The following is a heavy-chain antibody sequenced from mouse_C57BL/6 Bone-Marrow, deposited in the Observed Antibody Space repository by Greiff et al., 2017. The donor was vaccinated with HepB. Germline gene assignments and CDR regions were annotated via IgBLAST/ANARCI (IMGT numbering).Heavy chain of an antibody. CDR2: ISNGGGST. CDR1: GFTFSDYY. Sequence: EVKLMESGGGLVQPGGSLKLSCAASGFTFSDYYMYWVRQTPEKRLEWVAYISNGGGSTYYPDTVKGRFTISRDNAKNTLYLQMSRLKSEDTAMYYCARPYYSNYGYFDVWGTGTTVTVSS. D-gene: IGHD2-5*01. V-gene: IGHV5-12*01. CDR3: ARPYYSNYGYFDV. J-gene: IGHJ1*03.